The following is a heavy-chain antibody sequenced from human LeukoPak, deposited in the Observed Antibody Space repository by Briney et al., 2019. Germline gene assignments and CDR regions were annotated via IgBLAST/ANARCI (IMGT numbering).Heavy chain of an antibody. D-gene: IGHD5-18*01. CDR2: IIPIFGTA. J-gene: IGHJ6*03. Sequence: SVKVSCKASGGTFSSYAISWVRQAPGQGLEWMGGIIPIFGTANYAQKFQGRVTITTDESTSTAYMELSSLRSEDTAVYYCARDRGHSYGFDYYYYYMDVWGKGTKVTVSS. CDR1: GGTFSSYA. V-gene: IGHV1-69*05. CDR3: ARDRGHSYGFDYYYYYMDV.